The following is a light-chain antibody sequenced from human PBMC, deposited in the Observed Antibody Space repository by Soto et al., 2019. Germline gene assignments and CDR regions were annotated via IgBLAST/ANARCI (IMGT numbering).Light chain of an antibody. CDR2: TDN. CDR3: ATRDERLSGRV. J-gene: IGLJ3*02. Sequence: QSVLTQPPSASGTPGQRVTISCSGGSSNIGINTVNWYQQLPGTAPKVLIYTDNQRPSGVPDRFSGSKSGTSASLAINGLQSEDEADYYCATRDERLSGRVFGGGTKLTVL. CDR1: SSNIGINT. V-gene: IGLV1-44*01.